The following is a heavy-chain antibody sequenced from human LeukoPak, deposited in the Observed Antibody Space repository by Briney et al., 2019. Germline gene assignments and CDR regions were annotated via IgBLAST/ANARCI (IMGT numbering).Heavy chain of an antibody. CDR2: ISAQNGNT. J-gene: IGHJ4*02. CDR3: ARDRSDGFTNHQWDY. Sequence: GASVKVSCKSSGYMFTSHGIHWLRQAPGQGLEWMGWISAQNGNTNYMQQFLGRVTMTRDTSASTVYMELRSLKSDDTAVYYCARDRSDGFTNHQWDYWGQGTLVIVSS. V-gene: IGHV1-18*01. D-gene: IGHD5-24*01. CDR1: GYMFTSHG.